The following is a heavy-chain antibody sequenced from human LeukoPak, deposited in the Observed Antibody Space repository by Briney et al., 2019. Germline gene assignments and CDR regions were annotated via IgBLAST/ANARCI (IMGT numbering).Heavy chain of an antibody. CDR1: GYTFTSYG. J-gene: IGHJ6*03. CDR2: ISAYNGNT. Sequence: ASVKVSCKASGYTFTSYGISWVRQAPGQGLEWMGWISAYNGNTNYAQKLQGRVTMTTDTSTSTAYMELGSLRSDDTAVYYCAREEAYYYDSSGYDYYYYYMDVWGKGTTVTVSS. D-gene: IGHD3-22*01. CDR3: AREEAYYYDSSGYDYYYYYMDV. V-gene: IGHV1-18*01.